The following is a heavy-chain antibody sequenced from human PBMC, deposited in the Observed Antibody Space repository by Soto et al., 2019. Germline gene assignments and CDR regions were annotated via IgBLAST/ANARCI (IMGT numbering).Heavy chain of an antibody. Sequence: ASVNVSCKSSGFTFTSYAIHWLRQAPGQRPQWMGWINGGSGNTKYSQDFQGRVTFTRDTFATTAYLELSSLRSEDTAVYYCARVPPWGNSAGDYYIQHYDSWGQGTPVTVSS. CDR2: INGGSGNT. D-gene: IGHD3-10*01. CDR1: GFTFTSYA. CDR3: ARVPPWGNSAGDYYIQHYDS. J-gene: IGHJ4*02. V-gene: IGHV1-3*01.